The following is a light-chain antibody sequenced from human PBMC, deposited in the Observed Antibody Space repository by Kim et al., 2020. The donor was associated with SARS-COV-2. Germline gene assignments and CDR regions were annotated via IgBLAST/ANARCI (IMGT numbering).Light chain of an antibody. V-gene: IGLV1-51*01. CDR1: GSNIGNNF. CDR2: DNN. CDR3: ATWDTSLNSGI. Sequence: QGLSITCSGSGSNIGNNFVSWYQQVPGTAPKLLIYDNNKRPSGIPDRFSGSKSGTSATLGITGVQPGDEADYYCATWDTSLNSGIFAGGTKVTVL. J-gene: IGLJ2*01.